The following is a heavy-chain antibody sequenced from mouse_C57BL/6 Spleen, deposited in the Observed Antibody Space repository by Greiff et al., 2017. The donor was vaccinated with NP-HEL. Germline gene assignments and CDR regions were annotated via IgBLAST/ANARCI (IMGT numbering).Heavy chain of an antibody. CDR3: ARRGYDDDLGYFDY. CDR2: INPSTGGT. Sequence: EVQLKESGPELVKPGASVKISCKASGYSFTGYYMNWVKQSPEKSLEWIGVINPSTGGTTYNRKFKAKATLTVDKSSSTAYMQLKSLTSEDSAVYYCARRGYDDDLGYFDYWGQGTTLTVSS. D-gene: IGHD2-4*01. CDR1: GYSFTGYY. J-gene: IGHJ2*01. V-gene: IGHV1-42*01.